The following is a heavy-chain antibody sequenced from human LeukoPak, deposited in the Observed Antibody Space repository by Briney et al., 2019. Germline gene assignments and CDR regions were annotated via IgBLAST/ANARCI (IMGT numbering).Heavy chain of an antibody. CDR1: GGSISSYY. CDR2: IYYSGST. V-gene: IGHV4-59*01. J-gene: IGHJ3*02. D-gene: IGHD3-22*01. CDR3: ARSCWSYDSSGYLHVDAFDI. Sequence: SETLSLTCTVSGGSISSYYWSWIRQPPGKGLEWIGYIYYSGSTNYNPSLKSRVTISVDTSKNQFSLKLSSVTAADTAVYYCARSCWSYDSSGYLHVDAFDIWGQGTMVTVSS.